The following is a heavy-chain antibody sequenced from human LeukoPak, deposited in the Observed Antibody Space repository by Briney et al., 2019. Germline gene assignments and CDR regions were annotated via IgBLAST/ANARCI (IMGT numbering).Heavy chain of an antibody. D-gene: IGHD6-19*01. CDR1: RFTFSSYG. J-gene: IGHJ2*01. CDR2: QRYDASTK. CDR3: ARDRGIGYSSAWYGKYFHL. V-gene: IGHV3-30*02. Sequence: PGGSLRLSCAASRFTFSSYGMHWVRQAPGKGLEWVAIQRYDASTKYADSVKGRFIISRDNSKNTLYLEMNSLKPEDTAVYYCARDRGIGYSSAWYGKYFHLWGRGTLVTVSS.